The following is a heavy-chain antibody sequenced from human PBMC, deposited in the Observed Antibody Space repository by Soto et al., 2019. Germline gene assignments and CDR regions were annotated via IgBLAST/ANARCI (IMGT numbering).Heavy chain of an antibody. V-gene: IGHV4-59*01. CDR3: ASVTFGGIVLAH. D-gene: IGHD3-16*01. CDR2: IYFNGNT. Sequence: TLSLTCTVSAASFSKYYWTWIRQSPGKGLEWIGYIYFNGNTNYNPSLKRRVTMSIDTSKKQFSLNLSSVTAADTAVYYCASVTFGGIVLAHWGQGALVTVSS. CDR1: AASFSKYY. J-gene: IGHJ4*02.